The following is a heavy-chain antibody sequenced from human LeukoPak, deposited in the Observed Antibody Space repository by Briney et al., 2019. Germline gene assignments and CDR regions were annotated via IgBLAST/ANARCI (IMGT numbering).Heavy chain of an antibody. J-gene: IGHJ4*02. CDR1: GYTFTGYY. CDR2: INPKSGGT. Sequence: GASVKVSCKASGYTFTGYYMHWVRQAPGQGPEWMGWINPKSGGTNYAQKFQGRVTMTRDTSISTAYMELSRLRSDDTAVYYCAADGYYSGSSFDYWGQGTLVTVSS. D-gene: IGHD3-10*01. CDR3: AADGYYSGSSFDY. V-gene: IGHV1-2*02.